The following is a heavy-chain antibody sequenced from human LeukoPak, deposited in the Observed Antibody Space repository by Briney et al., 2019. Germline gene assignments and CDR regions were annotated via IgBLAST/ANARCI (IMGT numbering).Heavy chain of an antibody. CDR2: IDPNSGNT. CDR3: ARAYYYDSSGLDY. CDR1: GYTFTGYY. Sequence: ASVKVSCKASGYTFTGYYMHWVRQAPGQGLEWMGWIDPNSGNTNYAQKFQGRVTMTRDTSISAAYVELSRLRSEDTAVYYCARAYYYDSSGLDYWGQGTLVTVSS. J-gene: IGHJ4*02. V-gene: IGHV1-2*02. D-gene: IGHD3-22*01.